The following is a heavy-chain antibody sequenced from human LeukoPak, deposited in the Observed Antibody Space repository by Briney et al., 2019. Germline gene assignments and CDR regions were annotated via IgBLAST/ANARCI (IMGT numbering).Heavy chain of an antibody. Sequence: ASVRVSCKASGYTFTSYGISWVRQAPGRGLEWMGWISAYNGDTNYAQNLQGRVTMTIDTSTSTAYMELRSLRSDDTAVYYCARDPPYHYDSSGYYSRTGKFDYWGQGTLVTVSS. V-gene: IGHV1-18*01. CDR3: ARDPPYHYDSSGYYSRTGKFDY. J-gene: IGHJ4*02. CDR2: ISAYNGDT. D-gene: IGHD3-22*01. CDR1: GYTFTSYG.